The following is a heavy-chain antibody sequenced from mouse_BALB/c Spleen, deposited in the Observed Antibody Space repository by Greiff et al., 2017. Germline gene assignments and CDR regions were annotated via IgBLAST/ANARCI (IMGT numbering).Heavy chain of an antibody. V-gene: IGHV1S56*01. CDR3: ARRFYDDYDWFAY. CDR1: GYTFTSYY. CDR2: IYPGNVNT. D-gene: IGHD2-4*01. Sequence: VQLQQSGPELVKPGASVRISCKASGYTFTSYYIHWVKQRPGQGLEWIGWIYPGNVNTKYNEKFKGKATLTADKSSSTAYMQLSSLTSEDSAVYFCARRFYDDYDWFAYWGQGTLVTVSA. J-gene: IGHJ3*01.